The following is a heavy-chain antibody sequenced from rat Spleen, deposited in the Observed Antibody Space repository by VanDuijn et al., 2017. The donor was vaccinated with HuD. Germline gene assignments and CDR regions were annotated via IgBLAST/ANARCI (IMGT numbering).Heavy chain of an antibody. Sequence: EVQLVESGGGLVQPGRSLKVSCAASGFTFSNYYMAWVRQAPKKGLEWVASISPSGGSTYYRDSVKGRFTVSRDNAKSTLYLQMDSLRSEDTATYDCATLADWYFDFWGPGTMVTVSS. CDR2: ISPSGGST. V-gene: IGHV5-19*01. J-gene: IGHJ1*01. CDR3: ATLADWYFDF. CDR1: GFTFSNYY.